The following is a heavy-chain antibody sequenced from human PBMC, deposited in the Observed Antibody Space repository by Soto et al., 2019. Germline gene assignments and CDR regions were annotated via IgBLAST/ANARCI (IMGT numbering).Heavy chain of an antibody. CDR3: ARVEITMVRGVIITRYFDY. CDR1: GGSISSSNW. Sequence: PSETLSLTCAVSGGSISSSNWWSWVRQPPGKGLEWIGEIYHSGSTNYNPSLKSRVTISVEKSKNQFSLKLSSVTAADTAVYYCARVEITMVRGVIITRYFDYWGQGTLVTVSS. J-gene: IGHJ4*02. V-gene: IGHV4-4*02. D-gene: IGHD3-10*01. CDR2: IYHSGST.